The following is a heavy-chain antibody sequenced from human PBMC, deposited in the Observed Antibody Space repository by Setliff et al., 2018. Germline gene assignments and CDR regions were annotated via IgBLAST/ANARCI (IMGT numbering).Heavy chain of an antibody. Sequence: PSETLSLTCTVSGASISSGSYYWSWIRQPAGKGLEWIGHIHSSGSANYTSSPEIRRTMSLYPSKKQFSLKLRSVTAADTAVYYCARDWEITVVREVTQYYYYMDIWGKGNAVTVSS. V-gene: IGHV4-61*09. CDR3: ARDWEITVVREVTQYYYYMDI. J-gene: IGHJ6*03. D-gene: IGHD3-10*01. CDR2: IHSSGSA. CDR1: GASISSGSYY.